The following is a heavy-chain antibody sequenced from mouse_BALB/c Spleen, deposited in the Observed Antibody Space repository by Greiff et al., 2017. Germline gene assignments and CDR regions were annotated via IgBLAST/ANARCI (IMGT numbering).Heavy chain of an antibody. CDR2: INPSTGYT. J-gene: IGHJ2*01. V-gene: IGHV1-7*01. CDR1: GYTFTSYW. D-gene: IGHD2-1*01. CDR3: ARRGGGNYGGDYFDY. Sequence: QVQLQQSGAELAKPGASVKMSCKASGYTFTSYWMHWVKQRPGQGLEWIGYINPSTGYTEYNQKFKDKATLTADKSSSTAYMQLSSLTSEDSAVYYCARRGGGNYGGDYFDYWGQGTTLTVSS.